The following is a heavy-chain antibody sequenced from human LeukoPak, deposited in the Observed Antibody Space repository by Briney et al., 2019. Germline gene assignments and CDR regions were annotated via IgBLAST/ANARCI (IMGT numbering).Heavy chain of an antibody. D-gene: IGHD3-22*01. J-gene: IGHJ4*02. V-gene: IGHV3-21*01. CDR3: ASESYDSSGYYYV. CDR2: ISSSSSYI. Sequence: GGSLRLSCAASGFTFSSYTMNWVRQAPGKGLEWVSSISSSSSYIYYADSVEGRFTISRDNAKNSLYLQMNSLRAADTAVYYCASESYDSSGYYYVWGQGTLVTVSS. CDR1: GFTFSSYT.